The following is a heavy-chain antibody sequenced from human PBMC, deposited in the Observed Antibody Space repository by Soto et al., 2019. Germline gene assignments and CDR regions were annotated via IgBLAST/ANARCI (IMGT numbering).Heavy chain of an antibody. J-gene: IGHJ3*02. D-gene: IGHD1-26*01. CDR2: IVVGSGNT. CDR1: GFTFTSSA. V-gene: IGHV1-58*01. CDR3: AADLPWEPDDAFDI. Sequence: SVKVSCKASGFTFTSSAVQWVRQARGQRLEWIGWIVVGSGNTNYAQKFQERVTITRDMSTSTAYMELSSLRSEDTAVYYCAADLPWEPDDAFDIWGQGTMVTVSS.